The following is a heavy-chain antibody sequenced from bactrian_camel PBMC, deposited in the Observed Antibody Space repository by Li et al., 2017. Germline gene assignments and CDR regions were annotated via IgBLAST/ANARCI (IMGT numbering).Heavy chain of an antibody. CDR2: IDRRISTT. Sequence: VQLVESGGGSVQAGGSLTPSCAASGGSSSNYCMAWFRQGTGKEREVVATIDRRISTTYSYADVVNGRFTISQDNAKNTVYLQMNSLKPEDTAVYYCVADPEGTVVAGCTPDDADWSQGTQVTVS. CDR3: VADPEGTVVAGCTPDDAD. J-gene: IGHJ4*01. V-gene: IGHV3-3*01. D-gene: IGHD6*01. CDR1: GGSSSNYC.